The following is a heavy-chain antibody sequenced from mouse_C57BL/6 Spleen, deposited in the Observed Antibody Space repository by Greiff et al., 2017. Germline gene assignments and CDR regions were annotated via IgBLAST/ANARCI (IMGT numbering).Heavy chain of an antibody. D-gene: IGHD1-1*01. CDR2: ISDGGSYT. CDR3: AREGYYYGSSAFYYSMDY. J-gene: IGHJ4*01. CDR1: GFTFSSYA. Sequence: EVHLVESGGGLVKPGGSLKLSCAASGFTFSSYAMSWVRQTPEKRLEWVATISDGGSYTYYPDNVKGRFTISRDNAKNNLYLQMSHLKSEGTVKSEDAREGYYYGSSAFYYSMDYWGQGTSVTVSS. V-gene: IGHV5-4*01.